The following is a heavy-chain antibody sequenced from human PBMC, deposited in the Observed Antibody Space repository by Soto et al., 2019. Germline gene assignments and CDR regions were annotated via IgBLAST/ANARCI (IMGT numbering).Heavy chain of an antibody. Sequence: SETLSLTCPVSGGSISSGDYYWSWIRQPPGKGLEWIGYIYYSGSTYYNPSLKSRVTISVDTSKNQFSLKLSSVTAADTAVYYCARDRGDSSGYYSWFDPWGQGTLVTVSS. J-gene: IGHJ5*02. D-gene: IGHD3-22*01. CDR1: GGSISSGDYY. V-gene: IGHV4-30-4*01. CDR2: IYYSGST. CDR3: ARDRGDSSGYYSWFDP.